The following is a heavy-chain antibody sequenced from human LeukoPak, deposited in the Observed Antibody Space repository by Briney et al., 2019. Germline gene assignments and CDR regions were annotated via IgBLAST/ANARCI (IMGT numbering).Heavy chain of an antibody. CDR1: GFTFSRYA. V-gene: IGHV3-64D*06. CDR3: VKEGSLTQPDY. D-gene: IGHD1-1*01. Sequence: GGSLRLSCSASGFTFSRYAMHWVRQASGKGLDYVSAISGNGGSTYYADSVKGRFTISRDNSKNTLYLQMSSLRAEDSAVYYCVKEGSLTQPDYWGQGTLVTVSP. J-gene: IGHJ4*02. CDR2: ISGNGGST.